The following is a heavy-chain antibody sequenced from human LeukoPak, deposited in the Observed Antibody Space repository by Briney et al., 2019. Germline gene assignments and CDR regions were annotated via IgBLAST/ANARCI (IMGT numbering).Heavy chain of an antibody. V-gene: IGHV4-39*07. CDR2: IFYSGST. CDR3: ARAHSSGWSHFDY. D-gene: IGHD6-19*01. Sequence: PSETLSLTCTVSGGSISTSNYYWGWIRQPPGKGLEWIGNIFYSGSTYYSPSLKSRVTISLDTSRNQFSLKLTSVTAADTAVYYCARAHSSGWSHFDYWGQGTLVTVSS. CDR1: GGSISTSNYY. J-gene: IGHJ4*02.